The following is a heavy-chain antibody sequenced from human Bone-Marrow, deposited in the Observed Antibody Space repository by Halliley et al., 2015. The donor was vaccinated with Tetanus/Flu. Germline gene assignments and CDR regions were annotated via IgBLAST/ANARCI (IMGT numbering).Heavy chain of an antibody. Sequence: RRAPGKGLGWVANIKQDGSAKYYVDSVKGRFTISRDNAKNSLYLQMNSLRAEDTAIYYCRAGIYWGQGTLVTVSS. V-gene: IGHV3-7*03. CDR3: RAGIY. CDR2: IKQDGSAK. J-gene: IGHJ4*02. D-gene: IGHD6-13*01.